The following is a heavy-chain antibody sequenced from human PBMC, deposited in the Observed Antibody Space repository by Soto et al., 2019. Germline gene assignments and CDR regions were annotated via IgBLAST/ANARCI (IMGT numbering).Heavy chain of an antibody. J-gene: IGHJ4*02. V-gene: IGHV1-2*04. Sequence: ASVKVSCKASGYTFTGYYMHWVRQAPGQGLEWMGWINPNSGGTNYAQKFQGWVTMTRDTSISTAYMELSRLRSDDTAVYYCARSPMVRGVKLDYWGQGTQVTVSS. CDR3: ARSPMVRGVKLDY. CDR1: GYTFTGYY. CDR2: INPNSGGT. D-gene: IGHD3-10*01.